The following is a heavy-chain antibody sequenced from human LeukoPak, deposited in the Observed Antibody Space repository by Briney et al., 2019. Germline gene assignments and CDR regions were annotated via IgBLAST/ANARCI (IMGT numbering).Heavy chain of an antibody. Sequence: SETLSLTCTVSGGSISSGSYYWTWIRQPAGKGLEYIGRIYTSGSTSYNPSLKSRVTISVDTSKNQFSLKLSSVTAADTAVYYCARSYDSSGYRRGYFDYWGQGTLVTVSS. V-gene: IGHV4-61*02. D-gene: IGHD3-22*01. J-gene: IGHJ4*02. CDR3: ARSYDSSGYRRGYFDY. CDR1: GGSISSGSYY. CDR2: IYTSGST.